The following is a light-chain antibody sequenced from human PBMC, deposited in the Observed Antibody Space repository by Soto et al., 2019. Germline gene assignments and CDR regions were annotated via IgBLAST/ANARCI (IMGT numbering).Light chain of an antibody. CDR1: SSDVGGYNY. Sequence: QSALTQPPSASGSPGQSVTISCTGTSSDVGGYNYVSWYQQPPGKAPKLIIYEVTKRPSGVPDRFSGSKSGNTASLTVSGLQAEDETDYYCSSYAGSNIVVFGGGTKLTVL. V-gene: IGLV2-8*01. J-gene: IGLJ2*01. CDR3: SSYAGSNIVV. CDR2: EVT.